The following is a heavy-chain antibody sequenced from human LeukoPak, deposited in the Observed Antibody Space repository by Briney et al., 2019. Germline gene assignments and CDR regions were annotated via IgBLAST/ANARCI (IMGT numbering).Heavy chain of an antibody. J-gene: IGHJ6*03. V-gene: IGHV1-69*06. Sequence: SVKVSCKASGGTFSSYAISWVRQAPGQGLEWMGGIIPIFGTANYAQKFQGRVTITADKSTSTAYMELSSLRSEDTAVYYCARKSGYVEMATTSGAGYYYYMDVWGKGTTVTVSS. D-gene: IGHD5-24*01. CDR3: ARKSGYVEMATTSGAGYYYYMDV. CDR1: GGTFSSYA. CDR2: IIPIFGTA.